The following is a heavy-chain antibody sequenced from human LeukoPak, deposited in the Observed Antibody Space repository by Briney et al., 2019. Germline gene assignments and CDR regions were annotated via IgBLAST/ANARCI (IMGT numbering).Heavy chain of an antibody. CDR3: ARGPHISKSDFWIGLDYYYMDV. CDR2: IKQDGSEK. V-gene: IGHV3-7*01. J-gene: IGHJ6*03. D-gene: IGHD3-3*01. CDR1: GFTFSSYW. Sequence: GGSLRLSCAASGFTFSSYWMSWVRQAPGKGLEWAANIKQDGSEKYYVDSVKVRFTISRDNAKNSLYLQMNSLRAEDTAVYYCARGPHISKSDFWIGLDYYYMDVWGKGTTVTVSS.